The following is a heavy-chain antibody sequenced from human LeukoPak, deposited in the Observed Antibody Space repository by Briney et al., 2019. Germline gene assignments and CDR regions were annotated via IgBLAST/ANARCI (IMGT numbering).Heavy chain of an antibody. V-gene: IGHV4-30-2*01. CDR2: IYHSGST. Sequence: LRLSCAASGFTFSDYYMSWLRQAPGKGLEWIGYIYHSGSTYYNPSLKSRVTISVDRSKNQFSLKLSSVTAADTAVYYCARATTGKPYYFDYWGQGTLVTVSS. J-gene: IGHJ4*02. CDR1: GFTFSDYY. CDR3: ARATTGKPYYFDY. D-gene: IGHD4-11*01.